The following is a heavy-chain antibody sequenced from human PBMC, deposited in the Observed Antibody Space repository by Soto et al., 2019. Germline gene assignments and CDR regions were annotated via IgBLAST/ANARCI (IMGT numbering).Heavy chain of an antibody. J-gene: IGHJ4*02. V-gene: IGHV1-46*01. CDR2: INPSGGST. D-gene: IGHD6-19*01. CDR1: GYTFTSYY. Sequence: QVQLVQSGAEVKKPGASVNVSCKASGYTFTSYYMHWVRQAPGQGLEWMGIINPSGGSTSYAQKFQGRVTMTRDTSTSTVYVELSSLRSEDTAVYYCARDGASSSSSGWYYFDYWGQGTLGTVAS. CDR3: ARDGASSSSSGWYYFDY.